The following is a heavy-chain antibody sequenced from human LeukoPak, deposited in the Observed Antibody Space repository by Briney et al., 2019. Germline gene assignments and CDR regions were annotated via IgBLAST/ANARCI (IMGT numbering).Heavy chain of an antibody. V-gene: IGHV4-30-4*01. Sequence: SQTLSLTCTVSGGSISSGDYYWSWIRQPPGKGLEWIGYIYYSGSTYYNPSLKSRVTISVDTSKNQFSLILSSVTAADTAVYYCARDKSGTRAFVIWGQGTMVTVSS. J-gene: IGHJ3*02. CDR2: IYYSGST. D-gene: IGHD6-13*01. CDR1: GGSISSGDYY. CDR3: ARDKSGTRAFVI.